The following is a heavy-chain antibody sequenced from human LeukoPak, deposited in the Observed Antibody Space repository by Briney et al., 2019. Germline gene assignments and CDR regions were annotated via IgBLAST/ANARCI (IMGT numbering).Heavy chain of an antibody. J-gene: IGHJ4*02. CDR3: ARGTLNSSGYYRYFDY. V-gene: IGHV3-11*01. CDR2: ISSSGSTI. CDR1: GFTFSDYY. Sequence: GGSLRLSCAASGFTFSDYYMSWIRQAPGKGLEWVSYISSSGSTIYYADSVKGRFTISRDNAKNSLYLQMNSLRAEDTAVYYCARGTLNSSGYYRYFDYWGQGTLVTVSS. D-gene: IGHD3-22*01.